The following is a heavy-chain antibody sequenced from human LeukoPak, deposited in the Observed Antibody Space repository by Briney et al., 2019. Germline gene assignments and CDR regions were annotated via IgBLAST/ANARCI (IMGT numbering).Heavy chain of an antibody. V-gene: IGHV4-59*01. J-gene: IGHJ4*02. CDR3: ARVGYYDSSGYYYLKYYFDY. Sequence: SETLSLTCTVSGGPISSYYWSWIRQPPGKGLEWIGYIYYSGSTNYNPSLKSRVTISVDTSKNQFSLKLSSVTAADTAVYYCARVGYYDSSGYYYLKYYFDYWGQGTLVTVSS. CDR2: IYYSGST. CDR1: GGPISSYY. D-gene: IGHD3-22*01.